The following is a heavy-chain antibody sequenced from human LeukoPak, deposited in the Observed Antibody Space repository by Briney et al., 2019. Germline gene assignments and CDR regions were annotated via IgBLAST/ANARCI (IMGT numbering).Heavy chain of an antibody. V-gene: IGHV4-4*09. J-gene: IGHJ3*02. CDR2: IYSSGST. Sequence: SETLSLTCTASGCTISSYYWSWIRQPPGKGLEWIAYIYSSGSTNYNPSPKSRVTITVDATKNTISLKLSSVTAADTAVYYCARPGGPYYYVSSGYYHDAFDSWGQGTMVTVSA. CDR1: GCTISSYY. CDR3: ARPGGPYYYVSSGYYHDAFDS. D-gene: IGHD3-22*01.